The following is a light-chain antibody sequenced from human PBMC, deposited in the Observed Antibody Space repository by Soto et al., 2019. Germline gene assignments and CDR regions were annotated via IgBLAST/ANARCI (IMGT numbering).Light chain of an antibody. Sequence: EIVLTQSPGTLALSPGERATLSCGASQSVTSHYLAWYQQKPGQAPRLLIFGASIRVKGIPDRFIGSGSGTDFTLTISRLEPEDFAVYYCQQRNNWPPVTFGGGTKVDIK. J-gene: IGKJ4*01. CDR3: QQRNNWPPVT. CDR2: GAS. CDR1: QSVTSHY. V-gene: IGKV3D-20*02.